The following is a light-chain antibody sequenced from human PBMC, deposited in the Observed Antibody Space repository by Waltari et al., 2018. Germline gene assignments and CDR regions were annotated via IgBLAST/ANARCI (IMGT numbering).Light chain of an antibody. CDR1: RRDVGAYAF. CDR2: DVT. Sequence: HSALTQPASVFGSPGQSFTISCTGTRRDVGAYAFVPWYRQHPDKVPNLIIFDVTERPSGISARFSGSKSGNTAPLTISGLQADDEADYYCAAYTSSSNFVFGSGTTVTV. V-gene: IGLV2-14*03. J-gene: IGLJ1*01. CDR3: AAYTSSSNFV.